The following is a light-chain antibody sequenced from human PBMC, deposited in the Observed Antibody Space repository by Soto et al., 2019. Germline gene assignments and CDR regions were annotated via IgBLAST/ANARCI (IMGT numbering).Light chain of an antibody. J-gene: IGLJ2*01. V-gene: IGLV4-69*01. CDR2: LNSDGSH. CDR1: SGHSSYA. CDR3: QTWVSSAVV. Sequence: QLVLTQSPSASASLGASVKLTCTLSSGHSSYAIAWHQQQPEKDPRYLMKLNSDGSHSKGDGIPDSFSGSSSAAERSLTIASHQYEDEADYSCQTWVSSAVVFGGGTKLTVL.